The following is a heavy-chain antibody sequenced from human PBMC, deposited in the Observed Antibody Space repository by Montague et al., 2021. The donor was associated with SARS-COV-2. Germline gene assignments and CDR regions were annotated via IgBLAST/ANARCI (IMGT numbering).Heavy chain of an antibody. V-gene: IGHV4-34*01. Sequence: SETLSLTCAVYGGPFSGDGSFSGYYWTWIRQTPGKGREWFGEINHTESRTYNPPLKSRAIMSANTSKNQFSLKPASVTAADRAVYYCARAIQSQPLVVVIAIPLPFYYFDHWGQGTLVTVSS. CDR3: ARAIQSQPLVVVIAIPLPFYYFDH. CDR1: GGPFSGDGSFSGYY. D-gene: IGHD2-21*01. CDR2: INHTESR. J-gene: IGHJ4*02.